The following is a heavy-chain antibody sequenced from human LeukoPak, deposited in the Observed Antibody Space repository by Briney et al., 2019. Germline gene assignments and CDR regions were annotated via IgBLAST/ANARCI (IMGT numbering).Heavy chain of an antibody. CDR3: ARIPNFYDNKGYFDY. Sequence: SGPTLVNPPQTLTLTCTFSGFSLTIGGMCVSWIRQPPGKALEWLSRIDWDDDKYYSTSLKTRLTISKDTSKNQVVLTVTNMDPVDTATYYCARIPNFYDNKGYFDYWGQGILVTVSS. D-gene: IGHD3-22*01. CDR1: GFSLTIGGMC. V-gene: IGHV2-70*11. J-gene: IGHJ4*02. CDR2: IDWDDDK.